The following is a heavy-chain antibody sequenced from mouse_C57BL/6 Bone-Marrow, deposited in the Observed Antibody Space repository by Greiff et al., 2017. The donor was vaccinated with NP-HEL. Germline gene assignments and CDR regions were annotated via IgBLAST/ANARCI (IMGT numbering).Heavy chain of an antibody. CDR3: ARGGGQLTWYFDV. CDR1: GYTFTDYY. V-gene: IGHV1-76*01. Sequence: VQLQQSGAELVRPGASVKLSCKASGYTFTDYYINWVKQRPGQGLEWIARIYPGSGNTYYNEKFKGKATLTAEKSSSTAYMQLSSLTSEDSAVYFCARGGGQLTWYFDVWGTGTTVTVSS. D-gene: IGHD3-2*02. CDR2: IYPGSGNT. J-gene: IGHJ1*03.